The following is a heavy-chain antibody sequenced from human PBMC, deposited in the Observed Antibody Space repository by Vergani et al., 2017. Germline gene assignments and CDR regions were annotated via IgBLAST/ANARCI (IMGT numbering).Heavy chain of an antibody. CDR2: MNPKSGNT. CDR1: GYNFTSFD. V-gene: IGHV1-8*01. D-gene: IGHD2-2*01. J-gene: IGHJ5*02. CDR3: ARDDPVSPAANRGWFDP. Sequence: QEQLVQSGAEVRKPGASVKVSCKASGYNFTSFDINWVRLATGQGLEWMGWMNPKSGNTAYAAKFQGRITMTRDSSTDTAYMELSSLRSEDTAVYYCARDDPVSPAANRGWFDPWGQGTLVTVSS.